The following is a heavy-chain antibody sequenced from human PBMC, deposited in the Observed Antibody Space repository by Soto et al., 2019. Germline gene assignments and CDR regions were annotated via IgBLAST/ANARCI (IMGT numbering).Heavy chain of an antibody. J-gene: IGHJ2*01. CDR3: FFQAEDGIRVTVPVSAFLLNRSSDL. D-gene: IGHD3-16*02. V-gene: IGHV3-23*01. CDR2: ISGSGGST. Sequence: PGKGLEWVSAISGSGGSTYYADSVKGRCTVSRDNSKTTLYLQMNSLKTEDTALYYFFFQAEDGIRVTVPVSAFLLNRSSDL.